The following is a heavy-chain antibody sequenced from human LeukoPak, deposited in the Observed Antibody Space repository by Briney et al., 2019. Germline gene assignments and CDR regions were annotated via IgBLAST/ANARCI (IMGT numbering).Heavy chain of an antibody. CDR2: SYDGGST. D-gene: IGHD3-22*01. Sequence: SETLSLTCSVSGGSISNYYWSWIRQPPGKGLEWIGCSYDGGSTSYNPSLKSRVAISVDTSKNQFSLKLTSVTAADTAVYYCARGVRYYYDSSGYYPYWGQGTLVTVSS. V-gene: IGHV4-59*01. J-gene: IGHJ4*02. CDR3: ARGVRYYYDSSGYYPY. CDR1: GGSISNYY.